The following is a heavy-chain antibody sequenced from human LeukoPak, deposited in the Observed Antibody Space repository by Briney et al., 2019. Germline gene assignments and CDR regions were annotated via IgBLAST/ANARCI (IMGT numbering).Heavy chain of an antibody. Sequence: GGSLRLSCAASRFTFSSYAMSWVRQAPGKGLEWVSYISSSGSTIYCADSVKGRFTISRDNAKNSLYLQMNSLRAEDTAVYYCARDRYYGSGTYDYWGQGTLVTVSS. J-gene: IGHJ4*02. CDR1: RFTFSSYA. CDR2: ISSSGSTI. CDR3: ARDRYYGSGTYDY. D-gene: IGHD3-10*01. V-gene: IGHV3-48*03.